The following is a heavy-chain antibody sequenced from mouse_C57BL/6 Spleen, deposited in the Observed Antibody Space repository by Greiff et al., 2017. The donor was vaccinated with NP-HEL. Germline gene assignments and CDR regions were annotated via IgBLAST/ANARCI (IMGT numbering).Heavy chain of an antibody. D-gene: IGHD1-1*01. Sequence: EVQLQQSGTVLARPGASVKMSCKTSGYTFTSYWMHWVKQRPGQGLEWIGAIYPGNSDTSYNQKFKGKAKLTAVTSASTAYMELSSLTNEDSAVYYCTRYYYGSTRYFDVWGTGTTVTVSS. J-gene: IGHJ1*03. CDR2: IYPGNSDT. V-gene: IGHV1-5*01. CDR1: GYTFTSYW. CDR3: TRYYYGSTRYFDV.